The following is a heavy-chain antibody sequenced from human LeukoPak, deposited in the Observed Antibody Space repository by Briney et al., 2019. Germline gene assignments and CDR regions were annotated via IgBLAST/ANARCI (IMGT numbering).Heavy chain of an antibody. Sequence: PGGSLRLSCAASGFTFSSYSMNWVRQAPGKGLEWVSAISGSGGSTYYADSVKGRFTISRDNSKNTLYLQMNSLRAEDTAVYYCAKDRRYSSSSGDFDYWGQGTLVTVSS. CDR2: ISGSGGST. CDR3: AKDRRYSSSSGDFDY. D-gene: IGHD6-6*01. V-gene: IGHV3-23*01. J-gene: IGHJ4*02. CDR1: GFTFSSYS.